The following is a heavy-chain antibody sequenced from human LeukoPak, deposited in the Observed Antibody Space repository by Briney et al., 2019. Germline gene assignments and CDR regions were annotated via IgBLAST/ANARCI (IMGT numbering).Heavy chain of an antibody. CDR3: ARASSGWLQYYFDY. J-gene: IGHJ4*02. V-gene: IGHV4-59*01. D-gene: IGHD6-19*01. CDR2: IFFSGSS. CDR1: GGSISNYY. Sequence: SETLSLTCTVSGGSISNYYWSWIRQSPGKGLEWIGYIFFSGSSNYNPSLKSRVTISVDTSKNQFSLKLSSVTAADTAVYYCARASSGWLQYYFDYWGQGTLVTVSS.